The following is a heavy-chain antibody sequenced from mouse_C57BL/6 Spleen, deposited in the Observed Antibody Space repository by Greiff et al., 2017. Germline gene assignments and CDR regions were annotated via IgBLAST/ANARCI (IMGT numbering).Heavy chain of an antibody. CDR2: IYPGDGDT. V-gene: IGHV1-82*01. D-gene: IGHD2-3*01. J-gene: IGHJ1*03. Sequence: QVQLQQSGPELVKPGASLKISCKASGYAFSSSWMNWVKQRPGKGLEWIGRIYPGDGDTNYNGKFKGKATLTADKSSSTAYMQLSSLTSEDSAVYFCARGGLLHSYFDVWGTGTTVTVSS. CDR1: GYAFSSSW. CDR3: ARGGLLHSYFDV.